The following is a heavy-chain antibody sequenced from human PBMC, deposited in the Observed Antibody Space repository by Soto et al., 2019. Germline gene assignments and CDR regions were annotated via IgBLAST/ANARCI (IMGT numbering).Heavy chain of an antibody. D-gene: IGHD4-17*01. J-gene: IGHJ6*02. V-gene: IGHV4-4*07. Sequence: SETLSLTCTVSGGSISSYYWSWIRQPAGKGLEWIGRIYTSGSTNYNPSLKSRVTMSVDTSKNQFSLKLSSVTAADTAVYYCARSGVYGDYGPFFYYYYGMDVWGQGTTVTVSS. CDR1: GGSISSYY. CDR2: IYTSGST. CDR3: ARSGVYGDYGPFFYYYYGMDV.